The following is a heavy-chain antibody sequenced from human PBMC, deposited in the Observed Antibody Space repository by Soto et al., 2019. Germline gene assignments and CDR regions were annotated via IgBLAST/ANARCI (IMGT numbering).Heavy chain of an antibody. D-gene: IGHD6-13*01. V-gene: IGHV1-24*01. CDR1: GDTLTEIS. CDR3: ARAYSSSCCIDY. J-gene: IGHJ4*02. Sequence: ASVKVSCKVSGDTLTEISMHWVRQAPGKGLEWMGGFDPEDGETIYAQNFQGRVTMTEDTSTDTAYMELSSLRSEDTAVYYCARAYSSSCCIDYWGQGTLVTVSS. CDR2: FDPEDGET.